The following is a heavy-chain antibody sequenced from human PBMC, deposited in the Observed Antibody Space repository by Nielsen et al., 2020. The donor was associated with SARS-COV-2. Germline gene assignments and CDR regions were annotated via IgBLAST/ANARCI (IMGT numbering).Heavy chain of an antibody. CDR2: IKSKTDGGTT. CDR1: GFTFSNAW. CDR3: ARDLKGYNTEFGY. Sequence: GESLKISCAASGFTFSNAWMSWVRQAPGKGLEWVGRIKSKTDGGTTDYAAPVKGRFTISRDDSKNTLYLQMNSLKTEDTAVYYCARDLKGYNTEFGYWGQGTLVTVSS. V-gene: IGHV3-15*01. D-gene: IGHD5-24*01. J-gene: IGHJ4*02.